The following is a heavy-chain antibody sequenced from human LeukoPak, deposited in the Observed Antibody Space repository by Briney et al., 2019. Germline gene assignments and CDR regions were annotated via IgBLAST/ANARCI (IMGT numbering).Heavy chain of an antibody. V-gene: IGHV1-18*01. CDR2: ISAYNGNT. CDR1: GYTFTSYG. J-gene: IGHJ3*02. CDR3: ARMLGLGYCSSTSCQIDI. D-gene: IGHD2-2*01. Sequence: ASVKVSCKASGYTFTSYGISWVRQAPGQGLEWMGWISAYNGNTNYAQKLQGRVTMTTGTSTSTAYMELRSLRSDDTAVYYCARMLGLGYCSSTSCQIDIWGQGTMVTVSS.